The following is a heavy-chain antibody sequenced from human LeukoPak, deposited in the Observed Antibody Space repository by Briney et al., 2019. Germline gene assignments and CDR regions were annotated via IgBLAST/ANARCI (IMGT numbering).Heavy chain of an antibody. CDR3: ASRGYSSHYYYMDV. J-gene: IGHJ6*03. CDR2: IYTSGST. D-gene: IGHD5-18*01. Sequence: SETLSLTCTVSGGSISSYYWSWIRQPAGKGLEWIGRIYTSGSTNYNPSLKSRVTMSVDTSKNQFSLKLSSVTAADTAVYYCASRGYSSHYYYMDVWGKGTTVTISS. V-gene: IGHV4-4*07. CDR1: GGSISSYY.